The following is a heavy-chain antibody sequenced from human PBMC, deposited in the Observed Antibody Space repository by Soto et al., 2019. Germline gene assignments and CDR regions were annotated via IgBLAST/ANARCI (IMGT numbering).Heavy chain of an antibody. CDR1: GYIFTSYW. CDR2: IYPGDSDT. J-gene: IGHJ4*02. CDR3: ARRAIAAAGIYYFDY. D-gene: IGHD6-13*01. V-gene: IGHV5-51*01. Sequence: GESLKISCKGSGYIFTSYWIGWVRQMPGKGLEWMGIIYPGDSDTRYSPSFQGQVTISADKSISTAYLQWSSLKASDTAMYYCARRAIAAAGIYYFDYWGKGTLVTVSS.